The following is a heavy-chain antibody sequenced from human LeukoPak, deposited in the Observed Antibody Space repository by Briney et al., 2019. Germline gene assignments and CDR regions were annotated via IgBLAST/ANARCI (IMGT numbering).Heavy chain of an antibody. CDR1: GGTLRRHT. D-gene: IGHD6-19*01. CDR3: ASRSHKTIVGADTREVGDY. V-gene: IGHV1-69*02. CDR2: IIPMMGIA. J-gene: IGHJ4*02. Sequence: EASVKVSCKASGGTLRRHTITWVRQAPGQGLEWMGRIIPMMGIANYAQKFQGRVTITADTSTDTAYMDLISLRSEGTAVYYCASRSHKTIVGADTREVGDYWGQGTLVTVSS.